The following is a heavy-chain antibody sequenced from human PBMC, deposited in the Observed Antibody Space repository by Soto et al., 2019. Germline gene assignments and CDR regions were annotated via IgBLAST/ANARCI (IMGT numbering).Heavy chain of an antibody. CDR2: IFYTGST. CDR1: GGSISSSSYY. J-gene: IGHJ4*02. CDR3: ARPPSGTLWGSFDY. Sequence: QLQLQESGPGLVKPSETLSLTCTVSGGSISSSSYYWGWIRQPPGKGLEWIGSIFYTGSTYYNPSLKSRVTISVDTSKNQFSLKLSSVTAADTAVYYCARPPSGTLWGSFDYWGQGTLVTVSS. D-gene: IGHD6-13*01. V-gene: IGHV4-39*01.